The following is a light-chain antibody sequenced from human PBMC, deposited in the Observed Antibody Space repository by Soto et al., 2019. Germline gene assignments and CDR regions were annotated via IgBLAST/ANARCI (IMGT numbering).Light chain of an antibody. V-gene: IGKV1-33*01. J-gene: IGKJ1*01. CDR3: QQYDNLPPWT. Sequence: DIQMTQSPSSLSASVGDRVTITCQASQDISNYLNWYQQKPGKAPKLLIYDASNLETGVPSRFSGSGSGTDFTFAISSLQPEDIATNYWQQYDNLPPWTFGQGTKVEIK. CDR1: QDISNY. CDR2: DAS.